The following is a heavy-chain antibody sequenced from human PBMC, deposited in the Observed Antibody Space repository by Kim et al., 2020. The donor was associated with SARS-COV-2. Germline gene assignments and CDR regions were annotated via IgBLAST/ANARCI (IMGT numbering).Heavy chain of an antibody. V-gene: IGHV3-23*01. CDR1: GFTFRTYA. CDR3: AKAPTPSLFFEGLDD. CDR2: LSGSGEST. D-gene: IGHD3-3*01. Sequence: GGSLRLSCVASGFTFRTYAMNWVRQAPGKGLEWVSALSGSGESTYYADSVKGRFTISRDNSKNTLYLQMNSLRADDTAVYYCAKAPTPSLFFEGLDDWG. J-gene: IGHJ6*02.